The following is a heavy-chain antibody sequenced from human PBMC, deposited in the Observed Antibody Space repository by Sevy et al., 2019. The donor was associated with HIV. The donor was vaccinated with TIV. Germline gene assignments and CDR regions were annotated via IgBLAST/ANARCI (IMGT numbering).Heavy chain of an antibody. CDR1: GFTFSDHY. Sequence: GGSLRLPCAAPGFTFSDHYMEWVRQAPGKGLEWVGRTRNKADSYTTEYAASVRGRFTISRDDSKNSLYLQMNSLKTEDTAVYYCATHAGIAAAGRVFDYWGQGTLVTVSS. D-gene: IGHD6-13*01. J-gene: IGHJ4*02. CDR2: TRNKADSYTT. CDR3: ATHAGIAAAGRVFDY. V-gene: IGHV3-72*01.